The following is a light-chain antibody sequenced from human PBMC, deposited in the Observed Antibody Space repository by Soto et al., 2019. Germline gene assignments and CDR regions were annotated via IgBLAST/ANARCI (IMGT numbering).Light chain of an antibody. CDR2: DVS. V-gene: IGLV2-11*01. J-gene: IGLJ1*01. Sequence: SALTQPRSVSGSPGQSVTISCTGTSSYVGGYNYVSWYQQHPGKAPKLMIYDVSKRPSGVPDRFSGSKSGTTASLTISGIQAEDEADYYCSLYTTDSTYVFGTGTKVT. CDR3: SLYTTDSTYV. CDR1: SSYVGGYNY.